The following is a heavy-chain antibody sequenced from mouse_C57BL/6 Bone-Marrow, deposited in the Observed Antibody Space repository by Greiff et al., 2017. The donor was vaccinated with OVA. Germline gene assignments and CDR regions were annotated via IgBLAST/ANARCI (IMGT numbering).Heavy chain of an antibody. CDR2: IYPRSGNT. Sequence: VQLQQSGAELARPGASVKLSCKASGYTFTSYGISWVKQRTGQGLEWIGEIYPRSGNTYYNEKFKCKATLTADKSSSTAYMELRSLTSEDSAVYFCARYVDYSKNYFDYWGQGTTLTVSS. V-gene: IGHV1-81*01. CDR1: GYTFTSYG. D-gene: IGHD2-5*01. J-gene: IGHJ2*01. CDR3: ARYVDYSKNYFDY.